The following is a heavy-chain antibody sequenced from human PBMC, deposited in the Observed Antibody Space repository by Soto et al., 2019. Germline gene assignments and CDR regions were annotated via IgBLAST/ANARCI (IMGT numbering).Heavy chain of an antibody. Sequence: EVQLLESGGGLVQPGGSLRLSCAASGFTFRSYAMSWVRQAPGKGLEWVSAISGSGGSTYYADSVKGRFTISRDNSKNTLYLQMNSLRAEDTAVYYCAKEEAATVTPFDAFDIWGQGTMVTVSS. V-gene: IGHV3-23*01. D-gene: IGHD4-17*01. CDR1: GFTFRSYA. CDR2: ISGSGGST. J-gene: IGHJ3*02. CDR3: AKEEAATVTPFDAFDI.